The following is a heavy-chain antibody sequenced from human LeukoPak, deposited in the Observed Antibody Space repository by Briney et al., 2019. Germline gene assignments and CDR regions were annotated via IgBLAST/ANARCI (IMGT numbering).Heavy chain of an antibody. Sequence: PGGSLRLSCAASGFIFSNYWMTWVRQAPGKALEWVANIKPDGNGEYYVDSLKGRFTISRDNAENSLFLQMNNLRVDDTAVYYCARSGGYGWDYWGQGAVVTVSS. CDR3: ARSGGYGWDY. CDR1: GFIFSNYW. V-gene: IGHV3-7*01. J-gene: IGHJ4*02. CDR2: IKPDGNGE. D-gene: IGHD5-12*01.